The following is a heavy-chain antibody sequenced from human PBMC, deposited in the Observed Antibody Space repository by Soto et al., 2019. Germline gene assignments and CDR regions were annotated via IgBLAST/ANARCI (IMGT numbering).Heavy chain of an antibody. D-gene: IGHD3-10*01. Sequence: SETLSLTCTVSGGSISSGDYYWSWIRQPPGKGLEWIGYIYYSGSTYYNPSLKSRVTISVDTSKNQFSLKLSSVTAADTAVYYCARFSFGDYYGSGSSNWFDPWGQGXLVTVPS. CDR2: IYYSGST. J-gene: IGHJ5*02. CDR1: GGSISSGDYY. V-gene: IGHV4-30-4*01. CDR3: ARFSFGDYYGSGSSNWFDP.